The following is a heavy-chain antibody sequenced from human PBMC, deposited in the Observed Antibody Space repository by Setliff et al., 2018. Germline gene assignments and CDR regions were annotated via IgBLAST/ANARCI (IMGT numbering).Heavy chain of an antibody. CDR1: GYRLIEVS. CDR3: ARDLIDPDYGDYLSFYYYGMDV. J-gene: IGHJ6*02. D-gene: IGHD4-17*01. Sequence: ASVKVSCKVSGYRLIEVSMHWVRQAPGKGLEWMGGFDPEDEGTIYAQKFQGRVTITADESTSTAYMELSSLRSEDTAVYYCARDLIDPDYGDYLSFYYYGMDVWGQGTTVTVSS. V-gene: IGHV1-24*01. CDR2: FDPEDEGT.